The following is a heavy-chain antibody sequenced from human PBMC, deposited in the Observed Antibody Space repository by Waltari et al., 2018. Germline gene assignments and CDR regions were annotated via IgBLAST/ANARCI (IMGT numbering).Heavy chain of an antibody. V-gene: IGHV5-51*03. CDR2: IYPGDSDT. CDR3: ARLPYGSGSYWAYYYGMDV. D-gene: IGHD3-10*01. Sequence: EVQLVQSGAYVKKPGESLKISCKGSGYSFTSYWIGWVRQMPAKALECMGIIYPGDSDTRYSPSFQGQVTISADKSISTAYLQWSSLKASDTAMYYCARLPYGSGSYWAYYYGMDVWGQGTTVTVSS. CDR1: GYSFTSYW. J-gene: IGHJ6*02.